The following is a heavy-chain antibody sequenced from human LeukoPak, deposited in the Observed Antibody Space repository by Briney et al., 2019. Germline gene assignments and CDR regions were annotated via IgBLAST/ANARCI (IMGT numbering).Heavy chain of an antibody. CDR1: GYTFTSYD. Sequence: ASVKVSCKASGYTFTSYDVNWVRQATGQGLEWMGWMNPNSGNTGYAQKFQGRVTMTRNTSISTAYMELSSLRSEDTAVYYCARTYSGYDYAFDIWGQGTMVTVSS. D-gene: IGHD5-12*01. CDR3: ARTYSGYDYAFDI. J-gene: IGHJ3*02. V-gene: IGHV1-8*01. CDR2: MNPNSGNT.